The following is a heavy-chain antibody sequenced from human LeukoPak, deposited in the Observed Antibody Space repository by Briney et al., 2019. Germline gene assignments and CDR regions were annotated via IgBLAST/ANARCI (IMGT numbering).Heavy chain of an antibody. D-gene: IGHD6-13*01. CDR2: INHSGST. V-gene: IGHV4-34*01. CDR1: GESVSGYY. J-gene: IGHJ4*02. CDR3: ARRVRSNCLDY. Sequence: SETLSLTCAVYGESVSGYYWNWIRQPPGKGLECIGEINHSGSTNYNPSLKSRVTISVDTSKNQFSLKLRSVTAADTAVYYCARRVRSNCLDYWGQGTLVTVSS.